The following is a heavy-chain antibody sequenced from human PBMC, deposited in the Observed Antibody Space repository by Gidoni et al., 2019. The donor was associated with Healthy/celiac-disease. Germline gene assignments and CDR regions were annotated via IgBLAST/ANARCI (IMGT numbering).Heavy chain of an antibody. Sequence: EVQLLESGGGLVQPGGSLRLSCAASGFTFRSYAMSWVRQAPGKGLEWVSAISGSGGSTYYADSVKGRFTISRDNSKNTLYLQMNSLRAEDTAVYYCAKSGGWLLPYYYYYMDVWGKGTTVTVSS. CDR3: AKSGGWLLPYYYYYMDV. CDR1: GFTFRSYA. D-gene: IGHD2-15*01. V-gene: IGHV3-23*01. J-gene: IGHJ6*03. CDR2: ISGSGGST.